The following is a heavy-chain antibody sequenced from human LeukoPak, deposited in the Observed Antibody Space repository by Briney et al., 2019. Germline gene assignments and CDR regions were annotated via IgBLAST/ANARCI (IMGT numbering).Heavy chain of an antibody. CDR1: GYTFTGYY. Sequence: ASVKVSCKASGYTFTGYYMHWVRQAPGQGLEWMGWINLNSGGTNYAQKFQGRVTMTRDTSISTAYMVLSRLRSDDTAVYSCAMTSMVRGVIAYYFDYWGQGTLVTVSS. V-gene: IGHV1-2*02. CDR2: INLNSGGT. CDR3: AMTSMVRGVIAYYFDY. J-gene: IGHJ4*02. D-gene: IGHD3-10*01.